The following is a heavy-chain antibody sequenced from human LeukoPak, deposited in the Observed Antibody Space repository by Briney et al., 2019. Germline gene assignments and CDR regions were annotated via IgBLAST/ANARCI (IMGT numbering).Heavy chain of an antibody. V-gene: IGHV4-59*12. Sequence: PSETLSLTCTVSGGSISSYYWSWIRQPPGKGLEWIGYIYYSGSTNYNPSLKSRVTISVDTSKNQFSLKLSSVTAADTAVYYCARDGSSSWQSQYFDYWGQGTLVTVSS. D-gene: IGHD6-13*01. CDR2: IYYSGST. J-gene: IGHJ4*02. CDR1: GGSISSYY. CDR3: ARDGSSSWQSQYFDY.